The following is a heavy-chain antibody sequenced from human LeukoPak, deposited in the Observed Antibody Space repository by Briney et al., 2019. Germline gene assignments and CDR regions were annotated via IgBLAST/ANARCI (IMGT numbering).Heavy chain of an antibody. Sequence: ASVKVSCKASGGTFSSYSISWVRQAPGQGLEWMGGIIPMFGTANYAQKFQGRVTITADKSTSTAYMDLSSLRSEDTAVYYCARERHEYGSFDYWGQGTLVTVPS. CDR3: ARERHEYGSFDY. V-gene: IGHV1-69*06. D-gene: IGHD4-17*01. CDR1: GGTFSSYS. CDR2: IIPMFGTA. J-gene: IGHJ4*02.